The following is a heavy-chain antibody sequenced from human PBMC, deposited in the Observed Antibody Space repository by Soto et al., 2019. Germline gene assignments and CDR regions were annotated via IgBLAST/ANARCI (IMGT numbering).Heavy chain of an antibody. CDR2: MNPNSGNT. V-gene: IGHV1-8*01. CDR1: GYTFTSYD. Sequence: GASVKVSCKASGYTFTSYDINWVRQATGQGLEWMGWMNPNSGNTGYAQKFQGRVTMTRNTSISTAYMELSSLRSEDTAVYYCARLTVTYYYYYMDVWGKGTTVTVSS. CDR3: ARLTVTYYYYYMDV. D-gene: IGHD4-4*01. J-gene: IGHJ6*03.